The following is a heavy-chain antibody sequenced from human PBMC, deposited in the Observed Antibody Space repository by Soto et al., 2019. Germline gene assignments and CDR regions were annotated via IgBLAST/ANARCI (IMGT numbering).Heavy chain of an antibody. CDR1: GYTFTSYD. CDR3: ARAYYDFWSGYYIPFDY. D-gene: IGHD3-3*01. CDR2: MNPNSGNT. V-gene: IGHV1-8*01. J-gene: IGHJ4*02. Sequence: QVQLVQSGAEVKKPGASVKVSCKASGYTFTSYDINWVRQATGQGLEWMGWMNPNSGNTGYAQKFQGRVTMTRNTSXXXXXXXXXXXXXXDTAVYYCARAYYDFWSGYYIPFDYWGQGTLVTVSS.